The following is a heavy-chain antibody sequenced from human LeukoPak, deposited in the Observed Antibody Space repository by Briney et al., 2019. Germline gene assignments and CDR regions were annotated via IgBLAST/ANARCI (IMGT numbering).Heavy chain of an antibody. D-gene: IGHD5-24*01. J-gene: IGHJ4*02. CDR2: IWYDGSNK. CDR1: GFTFSGFG. CDR3: VRDGYNYGGSDY. V-gene: IGHV3-33*01. Sequence: PGGSLRLSCAASGFTFSGFGMHWVRQAPGKGLEWVAVIWYDGSNKYYADSVKGRFTISRDNSKNTLYLQMNSLTAEDTAVYYCVRDGYNYGGSDYWGQGTLVTVSS.